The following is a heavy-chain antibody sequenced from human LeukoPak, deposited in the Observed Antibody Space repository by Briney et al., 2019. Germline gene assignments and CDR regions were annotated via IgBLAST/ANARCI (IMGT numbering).Heavy chain of an antibody. D-gene: IGHD3-22*01. V-gene: IGHV4-59*01. J-gene: IGHJ6*02. CDR1: GGSISSYY. Sequence: SETLSLTCTVSGGSISSYYWSWIRQPPGKGLEWIGYIYYSGSTNYNPSLKSRVTISVDTSKNQFSLKLSSVTAADTAVYYCARVRRDYDSSGYLVYYYYGMDVWGQGTTVTVSS. CDR2: IYYSGST. CDR3: ARVRRDYDSSGYLVYYYYGMDV.